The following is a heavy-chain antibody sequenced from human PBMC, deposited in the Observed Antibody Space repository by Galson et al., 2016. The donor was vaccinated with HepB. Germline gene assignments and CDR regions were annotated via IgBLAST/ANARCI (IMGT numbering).Heavy chain of an antibody. CDR1: GGTFSSYA. Sequence: SVKVSCKASGGTFSSYAIFWVRQAPGQGLEWMGGIIPMFGTANYARKFQGRVTMTRDTSISTAYMELSSLRSEDPAVYYCARWLSRGEQKSYFDYWGQGTLVTVSS. V-gene: IGHV1-69*05. D-gene: IGHD3-16*01. CDR2: IIPMFGTA. J-gene: IGHJ4*02. CDR3: ARWLSRGEQKSYFDY.